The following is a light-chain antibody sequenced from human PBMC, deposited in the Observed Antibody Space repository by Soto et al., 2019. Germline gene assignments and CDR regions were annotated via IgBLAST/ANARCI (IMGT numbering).Light chain of an antibody. CDR2: DAS. V-gene: IGKV3-11*01. J-gene: IGKJ1*01. Sequence: ELVLTQSPATLSLSPGARATLSCRASQSVSSYLAWYQQKPGQTPSLLIYDASNRATGIPARFSGSGSGTDFTITISSLEPGDCAVYYCQQRSNWPRTFGQGTKVDIK. CDR3: QQRSNWPRT. CDR1: QSVSSY.